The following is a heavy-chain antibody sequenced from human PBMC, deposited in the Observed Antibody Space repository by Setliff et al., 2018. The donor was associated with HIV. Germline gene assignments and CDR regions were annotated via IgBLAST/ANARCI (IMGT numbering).Heavy chain of an antibody. CDR3: ARGWGAPGSYYYASDV. V-gene: IGHV4-59*01. CDR1: GGSFSTYY. CDR2: IFYSGTT. Sequence: PSETLSLTCTVSGGSFSTYYWNWTRQPPGKGPEWIGYIFYSGTTSYNPSLESRITISIDTSKNQFSLTLNSVTAADTAVYYCARGWGAPGSYYYASDVWGQGTMVTVSS. D-gene: IGHD1-26*01. J-gene: IGHJ3*01.